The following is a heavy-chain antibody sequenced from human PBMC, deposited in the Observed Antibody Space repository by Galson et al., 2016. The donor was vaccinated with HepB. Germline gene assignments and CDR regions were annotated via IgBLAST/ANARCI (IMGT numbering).Heavy chain of an antibody. CDR3: ARQAMLRGDNVFDT. CDR1: GGSFSSDYY. D-gene: IGHD3-10*01. V-gene: IGHV4-39*01. J-gene: IGHJ5*02. Sequence: EPLSLTCDVYGGSFSSDYYWAWIRQAPGKGLEWIESISYSGSTFRNPSLQSRVITSVDPAKNQFSLVLRSVTAADTSLYYCARQAMLRGDNVFDTWGQGALVIVSS. CDR2: ISYSGST.